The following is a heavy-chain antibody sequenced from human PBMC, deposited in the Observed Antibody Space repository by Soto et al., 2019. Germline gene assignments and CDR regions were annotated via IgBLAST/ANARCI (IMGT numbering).Heavy chain of an antibody. D-gene: IGHD1-26*01. CDR1: GFTFSSYG. Sequence: GGSLRLSCAASGFTFSSYGMHWVRQAPGKGLEWGAVISYDGSNKYYADSVKGRFTISRDNSKNTLYLQMNSLRAEDTAVYYCAKASDYYYYYMDVWGKGTTVTVSS. J-gene: IGHJ6*03. V-gene: IGHV3-30*18. CDR2: ISYDGSNK. CDR3: AKASDYYYYYMDV.